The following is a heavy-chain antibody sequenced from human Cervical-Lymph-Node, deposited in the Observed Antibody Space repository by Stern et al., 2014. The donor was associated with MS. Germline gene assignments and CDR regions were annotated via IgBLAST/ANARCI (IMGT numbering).Heavy chain of an antibody. CDR1: GYLFDDYW. D-gene: IGHD5-12*01. Sequence: VQLVESGAEVKKPGESLKISCEASGYLFDDYWIGWVRQMSGRGLELVAIIFPRDSNTRYSPSVQGQVTISADKSISTAYLQWSSRKPSHTPMYYWARSPATPSGYDRFDYWGQGALVTVSS. CDR3: ARSPATPSGYDRFDY. J-gene: IGHJ4*02. CDR2: IFPRDSNT. V-gene: IGHV5-51*03.